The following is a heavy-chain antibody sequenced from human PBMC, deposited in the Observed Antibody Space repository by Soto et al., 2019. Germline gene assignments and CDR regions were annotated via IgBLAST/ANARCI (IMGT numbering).Heavy chain of an antibody. CDR2: IYHSGST. D-gene: IGHD3-3*01. CDR3: ARVRGYDFWSGYYTKGDYFDY. CDR1: GYSISSGYY. Sequence: SETLSLTCAVSGYSISSGYYWGWIRQPPGKGLEWIGSIYHSGSTYYNPSLKSRVTISVDTSKNQFSLKLSSVTAADTAVYYCARVRGYDFWSGYYTKGDYFDYWGQGTLVTVSS. V-gene: IGHV4-38-2*01. J-gene: IGHJ4*02.